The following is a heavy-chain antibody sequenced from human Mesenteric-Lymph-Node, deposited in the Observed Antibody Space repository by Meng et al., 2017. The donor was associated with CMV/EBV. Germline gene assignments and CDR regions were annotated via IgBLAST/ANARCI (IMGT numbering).Heavy chain of an antibody. D-gene: IGHD3-3*01. V-gene: IGHV4-39*07. Sequence: SETLSLTCTVSGASLTSSSYYWGWIRQPPGKGLEWIGSIYYSGATYYNPSLNSRVTISVDGSQNRFSLKVSSVTAADTAVYYCASHDDYWSGYVDFWGQGTLVTVSS. CDR2: IYYSGAT. CDR1: GASLTSSSYY. CDR3: ASHDDYWSGYVDF. J-gene: IGHJ4*02.